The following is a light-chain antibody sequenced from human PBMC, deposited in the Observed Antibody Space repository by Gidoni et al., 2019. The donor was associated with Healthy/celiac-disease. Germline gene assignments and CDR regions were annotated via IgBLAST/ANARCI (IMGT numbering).Light chain of an antibody. V-gene: IGLV2-14*01. Sequence: QSALTQPASVSGPPGPSITISCTGTSSDVGGYNYVSWYQQHPGNAPKLMIYDVSNRPSGVSNRFSGSKSGNTASLTISGLQAEDEADYYCSSYTSSSTLVFGGGTKLTVL. CDR1: SSDVGGYNY. CDR2: DVS. CDR3: SSYTSSSTLV. J-gene: IGLJ2*01.